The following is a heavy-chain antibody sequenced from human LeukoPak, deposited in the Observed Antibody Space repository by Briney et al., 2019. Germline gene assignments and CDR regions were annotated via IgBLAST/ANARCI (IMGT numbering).Heavy chain of an antibody. CDR3: ARAPSEIGGYYPEYFRH. V-gene: IGHV3-74*01. Sequence: GGSLRLSCAASGFTFSRDAMSWVRQAPGKGLVWVSRIKSDGSTNYADSVKGRFTISRDNAKNTVSLQMNSLRPEDTGVYYCARAPSEIGGYYPEYFRHWGQGTLVTVSS. CDR2: IKSDGST. CDR1: GFTFSRDA. D-gene: IGHD3-22*01. J-gene: IGHJ1*01.